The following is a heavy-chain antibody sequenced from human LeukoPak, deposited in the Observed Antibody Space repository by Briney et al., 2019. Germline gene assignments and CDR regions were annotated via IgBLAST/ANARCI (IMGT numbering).Heavy chain of an antibody. D-gene: IGHD3-3*01. CDR1: GFTFSSYA. Sequence: GGSLRLSCAASGFTFSSYAMSWVRQAPGKGLEWVSAISGSGGSTYYADSVKGRFTISRDNSKNTLYLQMNSLRAEDTAVYYCARSVIRSDYSGYKNWFDPWGQGTLVTVSS. CDR3: ARSVIRSDYSGYKNWFDP. J-gene: IGHJ5*02. V-gene: IGHV3-23*01. CDR2: ISGSGGST.